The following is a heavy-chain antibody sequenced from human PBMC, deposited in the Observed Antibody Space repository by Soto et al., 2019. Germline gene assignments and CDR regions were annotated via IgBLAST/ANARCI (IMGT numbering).Heavy chain of an antibody. J-gene: IGHJ6*02. Sequence: SETLSLTCIVSGDSVTSGSYYWTWLRQPPGKGLEWIGYISYTGRTKYNPSLQSRVTISVDTSKNDFSLNLSSVTAADTAVYFCAREWGLLPYYVMNVWGHGTAVT. CDR1: GDSVTSGSYY. V-gene: IGHV4-61*03. CDR3: AREWGLLPYYVMNV. D-gene: IGHD7-27*01. CDR2: ISYTGRT.